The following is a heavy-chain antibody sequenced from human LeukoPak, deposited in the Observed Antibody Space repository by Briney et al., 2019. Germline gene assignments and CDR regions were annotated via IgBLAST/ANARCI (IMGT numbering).Heavy chain of an antibody. CDR3: ARAPRITMVRGAMEDY. CDR1: GFTFSSYA. D-gene: IGHD3-10*01. J-gene: IGHJ4*02. Sequence: GGSLRLSCAASGFTFSSYAMHWVRQAPGKGLEYVSAISSNGGSTYYANSVKGRFTISRDNSKNTLYLQMGSLRAEDMAVYYCARAPRITMVRGAMEDYWGQGTLVTVSS. V-gene: IGHV3-64*01. CDR2: ISSNGGST.